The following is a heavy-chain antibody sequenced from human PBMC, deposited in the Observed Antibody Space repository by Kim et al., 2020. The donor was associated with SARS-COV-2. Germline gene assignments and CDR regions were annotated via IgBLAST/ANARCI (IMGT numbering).Heavy chain of an antibody. CDR3: TRDRPTYCGGDCYPYYFDY. V-gene: IGHV3-49*03. Sequence: GGSLRLSCTASGFTFGDYAMSWFRQAPGKGLEWVGFIRSKAYGGTTEYAASVKGRFTISRDDSKSIAYLQMNSLKTEDTAVYYCTRDRPTYCGGDCYPYYFDYWGQGTLVTVSS. J-gene: IGHJ4*02. CDR2: IRSKAYGGTT. D-gene: IGHD2-21*01. CDR1: GFTFGDYA.